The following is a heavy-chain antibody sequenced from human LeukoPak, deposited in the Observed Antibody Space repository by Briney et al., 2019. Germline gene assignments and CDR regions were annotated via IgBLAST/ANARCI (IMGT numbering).Heavy chain of an antibody. D-gene: IGHD3-10*01. CDR1: AFTFTFSTSG. CDR2: IKQDGSEK. Sequence: SGRSLRLSRAASAFTFTFSTSGMHWVRQAPGEGLEWVANIKQDGSEKYYVDSVKGRFIISRDNAKNSLYLQMNSLRAGDTAVYYCARRLVRGVIIRDFDRWGQGTQVTVSS. CDR3: ARRLVRGVIIRDFDR. V-gene: IGHV3-7*01. J-gene: IGHJ4*02.